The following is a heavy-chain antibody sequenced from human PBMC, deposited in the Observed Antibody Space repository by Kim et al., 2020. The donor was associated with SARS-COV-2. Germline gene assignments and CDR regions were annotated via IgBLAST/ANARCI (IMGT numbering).Heavy chain of an antibody. CDR1: GFTFSSYG. J-gene: IGHJ4*02. D-gene: IGHD3-22*01. CDR3: ARDQNGLHYDSSGYLDY. V-gene: IGHV3-33*05. CDR2: ISYDGSNK. Sequence: GGSLRLSCVASGFTFSSYGMHWVRQAPGKGLEWVAVISYDGSNKYYADSVKGRFTISRDNSKNTLYLQMNSLRAQDTAVYYCARDQNGLHYDSSGYLDYWGQGTLVTVSS.